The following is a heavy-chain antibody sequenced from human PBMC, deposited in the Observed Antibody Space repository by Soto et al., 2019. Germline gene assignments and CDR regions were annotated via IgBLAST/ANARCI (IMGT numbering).Heavy chain of an antibody. D-gene: IGHD3-9*01. CDR3: ARDFERSAIAP. CDR2: INHSGST. Sequence: PSETLSLTCAVYGGSFSGYYWSWIRQPPGKGLEWIGEINHSGSTNYNPSLKSRVTISVDTSKNKFSLTLKSVTAADTAVYFCARDFERSAIAPWGQGTSVTVSS. V-gene: IGHV4-34*01. J-gene: IGHJ5*02. CDR1: GGSFSGYY.